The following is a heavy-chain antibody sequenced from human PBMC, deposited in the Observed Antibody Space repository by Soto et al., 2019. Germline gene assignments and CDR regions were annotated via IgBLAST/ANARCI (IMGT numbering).Heavy chain of an antibody. J-gene: IGHJ5*02. V-gene: IGHV4-34*01. CDR1: GGSFSGYY. CDR2: INHSGST. D-gene: IGHD3-22*01. CDR3: ARGVGRYYYDSSGYYYLGWFDP. Sequence: SETLSLTCAVYGGSFSGYYWSWIRQPPGKGPEWIGEINHSGSTNYNPSLKSRVTISVDTSKNQFSLKLSSVTAADTAVYYCARGVGRYYYDSSGYYYLGWFDPWGQGTLVTVSS.